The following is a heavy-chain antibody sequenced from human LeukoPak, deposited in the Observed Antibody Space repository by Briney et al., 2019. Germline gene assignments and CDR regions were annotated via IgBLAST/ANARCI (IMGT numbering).Heavy chain of an antibody. J-gene: IGHJ4*02. CDR2: ISYDGSNK. CDR3: ARPHSGWYYYFDY. V-gene: IGHV3-30*14. CDR1: GFTFSSYA. D-gene: IGHD6-19*01. Sequence: GGSLRLSCAASGFTFSSYAMHWVRQAPGKGLEWVAVISYDGSNKYYADSVKGRFTISRHNSKNTLYLQMNSLRAEDTAVYYCARPHSGWYYYFDYWGQGTLVTVSS.